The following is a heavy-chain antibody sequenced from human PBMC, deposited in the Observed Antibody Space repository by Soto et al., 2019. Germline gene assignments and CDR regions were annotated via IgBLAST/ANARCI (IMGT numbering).Heavy chain of an antibody. Sequence: PRLSCAASGFTFSSYGMHWVRQAPGKGLEWVAVISYDGSNKYYADSVKGRFTISRDNSKNTLYLQMNSLRAEDTAVYYCAKDRDIVVVPAAFRGMDVWGQGTTVTVSS. CDR1: GFTFSSYG. CDR3: AKDRDIVVVPAAFRGMDV. V-gene: IGHV3-30*18. CDR2: ISYDGSNK. D-gene: IGHD2-2*01. J-gene: IGHJ6*02.